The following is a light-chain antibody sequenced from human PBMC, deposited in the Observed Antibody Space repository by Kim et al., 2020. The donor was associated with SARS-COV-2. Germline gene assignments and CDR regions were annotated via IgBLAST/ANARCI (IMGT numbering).Light chain of an antibody. V-gene: IGLV2-14*03. J-gene: IGLJ3*02. CDR3: SSFTTRSTLV. CDR1: SRNIGSDNY. Sequence: SMAISFTSTSRNIGSDNYVSCHQQQPVKAPKLMIYDVNMRPSGMSSLFTGSKSGSTASLTISGLQAEDEADYYCSSFTTRSTLVFGGGTKVTVL. CDR2: DVN.